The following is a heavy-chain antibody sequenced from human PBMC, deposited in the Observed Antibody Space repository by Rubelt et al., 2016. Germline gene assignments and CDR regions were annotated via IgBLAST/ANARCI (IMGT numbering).Heavy chain of an antibody. CDR3: ASEVRVAGTGYYFDY. V-gene: IGHV4-31*03. J-gene: IGHJ4*02. CDR1: GGSISSSSYY. CDR2: IYYSGST. Sequence: QLQLQESGPGLVKPSETLSLTCTVSGGSISSSSYYWGWIRQPPGKGLEWIGYIYYSGSTYFNPSRTRRVTRSVATSKNQFSLKLSSVTAADTAVYYCASEVRVAGTGYYFDYWGQGTLVTVSS. D-gene: IGHD6-19*01.